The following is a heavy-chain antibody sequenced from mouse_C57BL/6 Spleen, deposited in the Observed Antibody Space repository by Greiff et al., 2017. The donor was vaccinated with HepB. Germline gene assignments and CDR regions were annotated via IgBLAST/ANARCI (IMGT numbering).Heavy chain of an antibody. CDR2: IYPGDGDT. V-gene: IGHV1-82*01. CDR1: GYAFSSSW. D-gene: IGHD1-1*01. Sequence: VQLQQSGPELVKPGASVKISCKASGYAFSSSWMNWVKQRPEKGLEWIGRIYPGDGDTNYNGKFKGKATLTADKSSSTAYMQLSSLTSEDSAVYFCAREDYYGSSYDFDYWGQGTTLTVSS. J-gene: IGHJ2*01. CDR3: AREDYYGSSYDFDY.